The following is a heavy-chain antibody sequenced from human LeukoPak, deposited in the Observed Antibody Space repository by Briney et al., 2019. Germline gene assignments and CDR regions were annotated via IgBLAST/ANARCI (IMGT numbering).Heavy chain of an antibody. CDR3: ARHFSEDGHNAAPFQH. D-gene: IGHD5-24*01. CDR1: GDSISSITYY. Sequence: SETLSLTCTVSGDSISSITYYWAWIRQPPGKGLEWIGSICNGRTTYYNPSPKGRVTMSIDTSKNQFSLKLTSVTAADTAVYYCARHFSEDGHNAAPFQHWGQGTLVTVS. CDR2: ICNGRTT. J-gene: IGHJ1*01. V-gene: IGHV4-39*01.